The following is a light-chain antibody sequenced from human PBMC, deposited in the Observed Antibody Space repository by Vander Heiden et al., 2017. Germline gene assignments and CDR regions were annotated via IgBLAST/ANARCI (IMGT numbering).Light chain of an antibody. CDR1: TSNIGSNS. CDR3: AAWDDSLRGAV. J-gene: IGLJ3*02. Sequence: QSVLTQPPSASGPPGQRVTISCSGSTSNIGSNSVSWYQQVPGAAPKLLIYRNYQRPSGVPDRFSASKSGTSVSLAISDLRSEDAADYYCAAWDDSLRGAVFGGGTRVTVL. CDR2: RNY. V-gene: IGLV1-47*01.